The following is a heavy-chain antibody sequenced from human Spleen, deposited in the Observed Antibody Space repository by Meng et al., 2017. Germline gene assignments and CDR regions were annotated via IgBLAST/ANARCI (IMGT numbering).Heavy chain of an antibody. J-gene: IGHJ4*02. CDR1: GASVSSGTYY. CDR3: AGGPWEFDY. V-gene: IGHV4-61*01. Sequence: QVQLPKSGPGLVRPSETLSLTCTVSGASVSSGTYYWTWIRQPPGKGLEWVGFIDYSRRTNYYPSLKSRVTISVDTSKNQFSLKLTSVTAADTAVYYCAGGPWEFDYWGQGTLVTVSS. D-gene: IGHD1-26*01. CDR2: IDYSRRT.